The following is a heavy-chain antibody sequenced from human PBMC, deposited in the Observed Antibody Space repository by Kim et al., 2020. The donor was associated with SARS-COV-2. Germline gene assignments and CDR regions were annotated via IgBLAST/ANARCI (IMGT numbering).Heavy chain of an antibody. CDR2: T. D-gene: IGHD3-10*01. Sequence: TNYNPSLKSRVTISVDTSKNQFSLKLSSVTAADTAVYYCARCRFGDYFDYWGQGTLVTVSS. V-gene: IGHV4-34*01. CDR3: ARCRFGDYFDY. J-gene: IGHJ4*02.